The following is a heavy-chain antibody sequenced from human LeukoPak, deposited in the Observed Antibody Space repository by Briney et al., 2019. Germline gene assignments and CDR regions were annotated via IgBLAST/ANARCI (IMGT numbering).Heavy chain of an antibody. D-gene: IGHD5-18*01. J-gene: IGHJ6*02. Sequence: PGGSLRLSCAASGFTFSNYWMHWVRQAPGKGLVWVSRIKGDGSHTIYADSVKGRFTTSRDSSKNTLYLQMNSLRAEDTAVYYCARGGIQLWLGYYYYGMDVWGQGTTVTVSS. CDR2: IKGDGSHT. V-gene: IGHV3-74*01. CDR1: GFTFSNYW. CDR3: ARGGIQLWLGYYYYGMDV.